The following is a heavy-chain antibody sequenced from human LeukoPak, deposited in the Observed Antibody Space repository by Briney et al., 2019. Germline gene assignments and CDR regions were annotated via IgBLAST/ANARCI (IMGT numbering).Heavy chain of an antibody. CDR1: GFTFSSYW. D-gene: IGHD2-2*01. V-gene: IGHV3-7*01. Sequence: GGSLRLSCAASGFTFSSYWMSWVRQAPGKVLEWVANIKQAGSEKYYMDSMKGRFTISRDNAKNSLYLQMNSLRAEDTAVYYCARAPPYCSTTSCYVEDYYYYYMDVWGKGTTVTVSS. CDR3: ARAPPYCSTTSCYVEDYYYYYMDV. CDR2: IKQAGSEK. J-gene: IGHJ6*03.